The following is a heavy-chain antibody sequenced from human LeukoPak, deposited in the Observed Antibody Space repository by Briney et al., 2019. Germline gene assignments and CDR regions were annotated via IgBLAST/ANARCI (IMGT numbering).Heavy chain of an antibody. V-gene: IGHV3-11*04. CDR3: ARKDYDFWSGYSPFDY. J-gene: IGHJ4*02. CDR1: GFTFSDYY. D-gene: IGHD3-3*01. Sequence: GGSLRLSCAASGFTFSDYYMSWIRQAPGKGLEWVSYISSSGSTIYYADSVKGRFTISRDNSKNTLYLQMNSLRAEDTAVYYCARKDYDFWSGYSPFDYWGQGTLVTVSS. CDR2: ISSSGSTI.